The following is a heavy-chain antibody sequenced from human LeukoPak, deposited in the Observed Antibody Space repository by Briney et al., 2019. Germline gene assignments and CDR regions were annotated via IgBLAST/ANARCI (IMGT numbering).Heavy chain of an antibody. Sequence: GGSLRHSCAASGFNFSSYRMHWVRQAPGKGLEWVAVISYDGSNKYYADSVKGRFTSSRDNSKNTLYLQMNSLRAEDTAVYYCAKVLGDGYGMDVWGQGTTVTVSS. CDR2: ISYDGSNK. V-gene: IGHV3-30*18. CDR1: GFNFSSYR. J-gene: IGHJ6*02. CDR3: AKVLGDGYGMDV. D-gene: IGHD2-21*02.